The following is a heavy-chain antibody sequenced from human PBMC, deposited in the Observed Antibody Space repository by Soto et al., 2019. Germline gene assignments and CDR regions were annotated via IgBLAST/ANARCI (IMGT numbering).Heavy chain of an antibody. Sequence: PSETLSLTCTVSGGSMSRYYWSWIRQPAGKGIEWIGRIYSTGITNYNPSLKSRVTISVDTSKNQFSLKLSSVTAADTAVYYCARQGKQLVRSYYYYGMDVWGQGPPVTLSS. CDR2: IYSTGIT. CDR3: ARQGKQLVRSYYYYGMDV. CDR1: GGSMSRYY. D-gene: IGHD6-13*01. J-gene: IGHJ6*02. V-gene: IGHV4-4*07.